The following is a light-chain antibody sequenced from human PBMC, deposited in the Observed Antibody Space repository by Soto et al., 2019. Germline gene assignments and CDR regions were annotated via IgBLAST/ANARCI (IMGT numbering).Light chain of an antibody. CDR3: SSYTHTSTPSCV. CDR1: SSDVGGYNY. Sequence: QSVLTQPASVSGSPGQSITISCTGTSSDVGGYNYVSWYQQHPGKAPKLMIYEVTDRPWGVSNRFSGSKSGNTASLTISGLQAEDEADYYCSSYTHTSTPSCVFGTGTKVTVL. CDR2: EVT. J-gene: IGLJ1*01. V-gene: IGLV2-14*01.